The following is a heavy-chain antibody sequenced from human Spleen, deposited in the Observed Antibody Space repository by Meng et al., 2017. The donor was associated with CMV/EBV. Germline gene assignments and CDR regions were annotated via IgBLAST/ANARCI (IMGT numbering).Heavy chain of an antibody. CDR3: AADRYCSSTSCSDAFDI. CDR1: GFTFTRSA. V-gene: IGHV1-58*01. Sequence: SVKVSCKASGFTFTRSAVQWVRQARGQRLEWIGLIVVGSGNTNYAQKFQERVTITRDMSTSTAYMELSSLRSEDTAVYYCAADRYCSSTSCSDAFDIWGQGTMVTVSS. D-gene: IGHD2-2*01. CDR2: IVVGSGNT. J-gene: IGHJ3*02.